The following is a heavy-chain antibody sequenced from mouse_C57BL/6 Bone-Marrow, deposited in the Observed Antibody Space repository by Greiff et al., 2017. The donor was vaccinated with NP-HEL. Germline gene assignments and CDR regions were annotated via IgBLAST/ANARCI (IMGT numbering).Heavy chain of an antibody. D-gene: IGHD1-1*01. Sequence: VQLQESGAELVKPGASVKISYAFSSYWMNWVKERPGKGLEWIGQIYLGDGDTKYNGKFKGKATLTADKSSSTAYMQVSSLTSEDSAVYFCARGDYGSSRFGYAMDYWGQGTSVTVSS. CDR2: IYLGDGDT. J-gene: IGHJ4*01. V-gene: IGHV1-80*01. CDR3: ARGDYGSSRFGYAMDY. CDR1: AFSSYW.